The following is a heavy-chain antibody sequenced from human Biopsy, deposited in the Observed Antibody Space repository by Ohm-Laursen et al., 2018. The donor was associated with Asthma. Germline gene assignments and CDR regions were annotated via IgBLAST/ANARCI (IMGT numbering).Heavy chain of an antibody. D-gene: IGHD2/OR15-2a*01. V-gene: IGHV1-58*01. CDR2: IVFASGAT. CDR1: GVALSGYT. Sequence: VASVKVSCNASGVALSGYTFEWVRQARGLGLEWIAWIVFASGATNYAQNFQDRLTVTRDMSAGSVSMELRGLSSTDTAVYYCAAGRTSLQGESLIWGQGTLVSASS. CDR3: AAGRTSLQGESLI. J-gene: IGHJ4*01.